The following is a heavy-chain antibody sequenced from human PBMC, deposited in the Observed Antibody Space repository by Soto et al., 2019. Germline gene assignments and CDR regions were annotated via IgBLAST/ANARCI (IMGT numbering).Heavy chain of an antibody. D-gene: IGHD6-13*01. CDR2: INHSGST. J-gene: IGHJ4*02. CDR3: ARALSSSWYARSGTRFDY. V-gene: IGHV4-34*01. CDR1: GGSFSGYY. Sequence: QVQLQQWGAGLLKPSETLSLTCAVYGGSFSGYYWSWIRQPPGKGLEWIGEINHSGSTNYNPSLMSRVTLAVYTYKNQSAQKLSSVTAADTAVYYCARALSSSWYARSGTRFDYWGQGTLVTVSS.